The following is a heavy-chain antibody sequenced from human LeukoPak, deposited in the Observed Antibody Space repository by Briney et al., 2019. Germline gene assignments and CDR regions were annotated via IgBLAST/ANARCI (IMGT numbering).Heavy chain of an antibody. D-gene: IGHD5-18*01. Sequence: SQTLSLACAISGDSVSSNSAAWIWIRQSPSRGLEWLGRTYYRSKWYNDYAVSVKSRITINPDTSKNQFSLQLNSVTPEDTAVYYCARDRGYSYGSYFDYWGQGTLVTVSS. CDR2: TYYRSKWYN. CDR1: GDSVSSNSAA. J-gene: IGHJ4*02. CDR3: ARDRGYSYGSYFDY. V-gene: IGHV6-1*01.